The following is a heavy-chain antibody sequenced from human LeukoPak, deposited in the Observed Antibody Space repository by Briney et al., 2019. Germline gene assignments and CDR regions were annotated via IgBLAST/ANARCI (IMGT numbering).Heavy chain of an antibody. CDR2: ISYDGSNK. D-gene: IGHD3-9*01. CDR1: GFSFSRHG. J-gene: IGHJ3*02. V-gene: IGHV3-30*19. Sequence: GGSLRLSCAASGFSFSRHGMHWVRQAPGKGLEWVAVISYDGSNKYYADSVKGRFTISRDNSKNTLYLQMNSLRAEATAVYYCARDGVLRYFDWLLTYDAFDIWGQGTMVTVSS. CDR3: ARDGVLRYFDWLLTYDAFDI.